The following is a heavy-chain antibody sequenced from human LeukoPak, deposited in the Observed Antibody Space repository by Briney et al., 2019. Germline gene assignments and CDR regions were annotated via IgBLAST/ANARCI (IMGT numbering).Heavy chain of an antibody. CDR3: TRELMDYDVSTGLHHYYMDV. J-gene: IGHJ6*02. Sequence: PGGSLRLSCAASGFTFSSYAMSWVRQAPGKGLVWVSRISGDGRNINYADSVRGRFTISRDNAKNTLYLQMNTLRVEDTAVYYCTRELMDYDVSTGLHHYYMDVWGQGTTVTVSS. V-gene: IGHV3-74*01. CDR1: GFTFSSYA. D-gene: IGHD3-9*01. CDR2: ISGDGRNI.